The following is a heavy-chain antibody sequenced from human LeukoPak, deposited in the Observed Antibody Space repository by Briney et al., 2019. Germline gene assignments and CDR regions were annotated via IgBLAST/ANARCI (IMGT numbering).Heavy chain of an antibody. CDR1: GGSISSHY. Sequence: SETLSLTCTVSGGSISSHYWSWIRQPPGKGLEWIGYIYYSGCTNYNPSLKSRVTISVDTSKNQFSLKLSSVTAADTAVYYCAREKASSIWYYYYYYYYMDVWGKGTTVTVSS. D-gene: IGHD3-10*01. V-gene: IGHV4-59*11. CDR2: IYYSGCT. CDR3: AREKASSIWYYYYYYYYMDV. J-gene: IGHJ6*03.